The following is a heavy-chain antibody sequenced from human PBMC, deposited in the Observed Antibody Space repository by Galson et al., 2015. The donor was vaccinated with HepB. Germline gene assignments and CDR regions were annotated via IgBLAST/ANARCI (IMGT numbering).Heavy chain of an antibody. CDR1: GFTFSSYA. J-gene: IGHJ4*02. CDR3: ARGTGTSGPHDY. CDR2: ISYDGSNK. Sequence: SLRLSCAASGFTFSSYAMHWVRQAPGKGLEWVAVISYDGSNKYYADSVKGRFTISRDNSKNTLYLQMNSLRAEDTAVYYCARGTGTSGPHDYWGQGTLVTVSS. D-gene: IGHD1-7*01. V-gene: IGHV3-30-3*01.